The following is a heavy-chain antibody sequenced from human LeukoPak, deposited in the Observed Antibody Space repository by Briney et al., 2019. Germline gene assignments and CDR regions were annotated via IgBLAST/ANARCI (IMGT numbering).Heavy chain of an antibody. CDR2: TYYRSKWFN. CDR1: GDSVSSSSAA. V-gene: IGHV6-1*01. CDR3: ARDLWDYYYYGMDV. J-gene: IGHJ6*02. D-gene: IGHD1-26*01. Sequence: SQTLSLTCAISGDSVSSSSAAWNWIRQSPSRGLEWLGRTYYRSKWFNNYAVSVKSRITINPDTSKNQFSLQLNSVTPEGTAVYYCARDLWDYYYYGMDVWGQGTTVTVSS.